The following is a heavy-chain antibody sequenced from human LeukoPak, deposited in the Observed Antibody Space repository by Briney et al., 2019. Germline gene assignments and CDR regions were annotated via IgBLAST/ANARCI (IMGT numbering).Heavy chain of an antibody. J-gene: IGHJ5*02. CDR2: IYNTGST. Sequence: SETLSLTCAVSGGSISTYYWNWIRQPPGKGLEWIGYIYNTGSTIYNPSLKSRVTISVDTSKNQFSLKLSSVTAADTAVYYCAGVKEEFDPWGQGTLVAVSS. CDR3: AGVKEEFDP. V-gene: IGHV4-59*01. CDR1: GGSISTYY.